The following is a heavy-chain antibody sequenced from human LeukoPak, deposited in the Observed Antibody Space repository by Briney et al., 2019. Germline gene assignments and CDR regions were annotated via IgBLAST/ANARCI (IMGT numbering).Heavy chain of an antibody. D-gene: IGHD2-2*01. CDR3: ARERRRYCSSTSCLYYFDY. CDR2: IYYSGST. Sequence: SETLSLTCTVSGGSISSYYWSWIRQPPGKGLEWIGYIYYSGSTNYNPSLKSRVTISVDTSKNQFSLKLSSVTAADTAVYYCARERRRYCSSTSCLYYFDYWGRGTLVTVSS. V-gene: IGHV4-59*01. CDR1: GGSISSYY. J-gene: IGHJ4*02.